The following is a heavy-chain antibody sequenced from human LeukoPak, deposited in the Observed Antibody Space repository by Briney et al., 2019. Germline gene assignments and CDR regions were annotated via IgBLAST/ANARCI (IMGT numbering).Heavy chain of an antibody. CDR2: IYSGGST. CDR1: GFTFSSYA. V-gene: IGHV3-66*02. D-gene: IGHD2-2*01. J-gene: IGHJ4*02. CDR3: ARDFGNSYCSSTSCSDY. Sequence: QPGGSLRLSCAASGFTFSSYAINWVRQAPGKGLEWVSVIYSGGSTYYADSVKGRFTISRDNSKNTLYLQMNSLRAEDTAVYYCARDFGNSYCSSTSCSDYWGQGTLVTVSS.